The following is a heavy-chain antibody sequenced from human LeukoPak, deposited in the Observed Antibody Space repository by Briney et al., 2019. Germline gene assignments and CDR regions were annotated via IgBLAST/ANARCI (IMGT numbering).Heavy chain of an antibody. CDR1: GFTFSSYG. D-gene: IGHD3-22*01. V-gene: IGHV3-30*02. Sequence: PGGSLRLSCAASGFTFSSYGMHWVRQAPGKGLEWVAFIRYDGSNKYYADSVKGRFTISRDNSKNTLYLQMNSLRAEVTAVYYCAKDPASYYYDSSGYYYGGWGQGTLVTVSS. J-gene: IGHJ4*02. CDR2: IRYDGSNK. CDR3: AKDPASYYYDSSGYYYGG.